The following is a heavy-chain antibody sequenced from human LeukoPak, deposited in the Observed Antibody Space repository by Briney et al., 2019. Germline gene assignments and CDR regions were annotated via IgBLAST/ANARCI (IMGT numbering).Heavy chain of an antibody. V-gene: IGHV1-8*01. Sequence: ASVKVSCKASGYTFTSYDINCVRQATGQGLEWMGWMNPNSGNTGYAQKFQGRVTMTRNTSISTAYMELSSLRSEDTAVYYCARGDPGDFTLDYWGQGTLVTVSS. J-gene: IGHJ4*02. CDR2: MNPNSGNT. CDR1: GYTFTSYD. CDR3: ARGDPGDFTLDY. D-gene: IGHD4-17*01.